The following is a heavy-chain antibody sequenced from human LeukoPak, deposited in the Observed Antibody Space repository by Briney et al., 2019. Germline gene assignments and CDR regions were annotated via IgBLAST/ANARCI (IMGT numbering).Heavy chain of an antibody. CDR1: GGSFSGYY. V-gene: IGHV4-34*01. CDR3: ARALRLSGWYPWFDP. CDR2: INHSGST. Sequence: PSGTLSLTCAVYGGSFSGYYWSWIRQPPGKGLEWIGEINHSGSTNYNPSLNSRVTISVDTSKNQFSLKLSSVTAADTAVYYCARALRLSGWYPWFDPWGQGTLVTVSS. J-gene: IGHJ5*02. D-gene: IGHD6-19*01.